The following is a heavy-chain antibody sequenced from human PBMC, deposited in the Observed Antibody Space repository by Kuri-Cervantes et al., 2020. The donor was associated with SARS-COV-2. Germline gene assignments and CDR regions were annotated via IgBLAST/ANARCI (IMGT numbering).Heavy chain of an antibody. J-gene: IGHJ4*02. D-gene: IGHD5-12*01. CDR2: INHSGST. Sequence: GSLRLSCAVYGGSFSGYYWSWIRQHPGKGLEWIGEINHSGSTNYNPSLKSRVTISVDTSKNQFSLKLSSVTAADTAVYYCARRRGYSGYVDRPSYFDYWGQGTLVTVSS. CDR3: ARRRGYSGYVDRPSYFDY. V-gene: IGHV4-34*01. CDR1: GGSFSGYY.